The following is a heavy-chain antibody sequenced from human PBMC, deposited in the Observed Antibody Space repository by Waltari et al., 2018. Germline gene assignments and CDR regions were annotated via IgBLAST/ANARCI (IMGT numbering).Heavy chain of an antibody. CDR1: GGTFSSYA. CDR3: AEGGFQGVDGLA. Sequence: QVQLVQSGAAVKKPGSSVQVSCNASGGTFSSYAISWVRQAPGQGLEGMGGIIPIFGTANYAQKFQGRVTITTEESTSTAYMELSSLRAEDTAVYYCAEGGFQGVDGLAWGQGTLVTVSS. J-gene: IGHJ4*02. V-gene: IGHV1-69*05. D-gene: IGHD3-10*01. CDR2: IIPIFGTA.